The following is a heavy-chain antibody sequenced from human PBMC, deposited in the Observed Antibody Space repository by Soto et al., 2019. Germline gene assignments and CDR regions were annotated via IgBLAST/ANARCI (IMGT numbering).Heavy chain of an antibody. CDR3: AKGRGGSGSLTPRVDF. CDR2: ISGGGDTT. Sequence: EVQLLESGGGLVQPGGSLRLSCAASGFTFNNYAMSWVRQAPGKGLEWVSAISGGGDTTSYADSVKGRFTVSRDGSKNTLYGQMNSLRAEDTAVYYCAKGRGGSGSLTPRVDFWGQGTLVTVSS. CDR1: GFTFNNYA. V-gene: IGHV3-23*01. D-gene: IGHD3-10*01. J-gene: IGHJ4*02.